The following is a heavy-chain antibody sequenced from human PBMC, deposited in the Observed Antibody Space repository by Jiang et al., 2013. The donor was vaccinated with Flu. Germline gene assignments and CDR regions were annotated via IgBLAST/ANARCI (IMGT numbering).Heavy chain of an antibody. CDR1: GYSISSGYY. J-gene: IGHJ4*02. D-gene: IGHD3-16*01. Sequence: PGLVKASETLSLTCCVSGYSISSGYYWAWIRQPPGRGLEWIGSIIHSGSTYHNPSLKSRVTISIDTSKNQFSLNLRSVTAAETAVYYCARVSLRRFASYFDYWGQGTLVTVSS. V-gene: IGHV4-38-2*02. CDR3: ARVSLRRFASYFDY. CDR2: IIHSGST.